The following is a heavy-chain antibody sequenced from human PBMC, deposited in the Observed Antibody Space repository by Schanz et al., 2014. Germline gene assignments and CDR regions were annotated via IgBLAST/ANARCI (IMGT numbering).Heavy chain of an antibody. CDR1: GFTFDEFA. V-gene: IGHV3-9*01. CDR3: AKDGPGGSGSYSADGGMDV. Sequence: DVQLVESGGGLVQPGKSLRLSCAASGFTFDEFAMHWVRQSPGKGLEWVSVISWNSGTIGYADSVKGRFTISRDNAKNSLYLQMNGLRAEDTAVYYCAKDGPGGSGSYSADGGMDVWGQGTTVTVSS. J-gene: IGHJ6*02. CDR2: ISWNSGTI. D-gene: IGHD3-10*01.